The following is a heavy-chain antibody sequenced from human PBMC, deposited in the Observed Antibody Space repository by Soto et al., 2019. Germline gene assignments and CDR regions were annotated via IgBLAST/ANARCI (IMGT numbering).Heavy chain of an antibody. V-gene: IGHV1-69*12. CDR3: ARVGVGERKDAFDI. D-gene: IGHD3-10*01. CDR1: GGTFSSYA. Sequence: QVQLVQSGAEVKKPGSSVKVSCKASGGTFSSYAISWVRQAPGQGLEWMGGIIPIFGTANYAQKFQGRVTITADESTSTAYMELSSLRSEDTAVYYCARVGVGERKDAFDIWGQGTKVTVSS. CDR2: IIPIFGTA. J-gene: IGHJ3*02.